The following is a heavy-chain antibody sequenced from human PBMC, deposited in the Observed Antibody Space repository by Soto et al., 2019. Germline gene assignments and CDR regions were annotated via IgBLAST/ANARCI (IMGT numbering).Heavy chain of an antibody. CDR1: GFTFSNAW. CDR3: TTDPLVFSARFLDPGAFDI. Sequence: GGSLRLSCAASGFTFSNAWMSWVRQAPGKGLEWVGRIKSKTDGGTTDYAAPVKGRFTISRDDSKNTLYLQMNSLKTEDTAVYYCTTDPLVFSARFLDPGAFDIWGQGTMVTVSS. CDR2: IKSKTDGGTT. J-gene: IGHJ3*02. D-gene: IGHD3-3*01. V-gene: IGHV3-15*01.